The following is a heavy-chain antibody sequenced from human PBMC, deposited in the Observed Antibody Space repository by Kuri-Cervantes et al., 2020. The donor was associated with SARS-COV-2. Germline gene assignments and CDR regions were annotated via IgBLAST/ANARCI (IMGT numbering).Heavy chain of an antibody. V-gene: IGHV3-23*01. Sequence: GESLKISCAASGFSFSSYAMSWVRQAPGKGLEWVSVISGSGTGAYYADSVKGRFTISRDNSKNTLYLQMNSLRAEDTAEYFCAKDPTATTEYYYAMDVWGQGTTVTVSS. CDR1: GFSFSSYA. CDR2: ISGSGTGA. D-gene: IGHD1-7*01. J-gene: IGHJ6*02. CDR3: AKDPTATTEYYYAMDV.